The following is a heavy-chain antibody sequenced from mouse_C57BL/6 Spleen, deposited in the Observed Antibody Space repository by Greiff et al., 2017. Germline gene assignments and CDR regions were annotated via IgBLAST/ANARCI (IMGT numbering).Heavy chain of an antibody. CDR2: IRNKANSHAT. Sequence: EVQLVESGRGLVQPGGSMKLSCAASGFTFSDACMDWVRQSPEKRLEWVAEIRNKANSHATYYAVSVKGRFTISRDDSKRMVYLQMNGLRAEDTGIYYCTSGNTDCFDYWGQGTTLTVSS. J-gene: IGHJ2*01. CDR3: TSGNTDCFDY. V-gene: IGHV6-6*01. D-gene: IGHD2-1*01. CDR1: GFTFSDAC.